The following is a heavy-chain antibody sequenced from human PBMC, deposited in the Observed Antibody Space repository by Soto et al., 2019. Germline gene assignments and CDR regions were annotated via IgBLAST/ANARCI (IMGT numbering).Heavy chain of an antibody. D-gene: IGHD3-22*01. CDR2: IYHRGST. CDR3: ARGEGNYYDSSGRYYYYYGMDV. CDR1: GGSISSGDYY. V-gene: IGHV4-30-4*08. J-gene: IGHJ6*02. Sequence: SETLSLTCTVSGGSISSGDYYWNWIRQHPGKGLEWIGYIYHRGSTKYNPSLKNRVTISVDTSKNQFSLKLSSVTAADTAVYYCARGEGNYYDSSGRYYYYYGMDVWGQGTTVTVS.